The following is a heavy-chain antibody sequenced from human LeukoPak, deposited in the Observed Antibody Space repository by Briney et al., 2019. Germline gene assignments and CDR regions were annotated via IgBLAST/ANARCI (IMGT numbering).Heavy chain of an antibody. V-gene: IGHV3-21*01. J-gene: IGHJ4*02. CDR3: ARSGGGMDDY. D-gene: IGHD3-16*01. CDR1: GLTFSSYR. Sequence: PGGSLRLSCAASGLTFSSYRMNWVRQAPGKGLEWVSSISSSGNYIYYADSVKGRFTISRDNAKNSLYLQMNSLRAEDTAVYYCARSGGGMDDYWGQGTLATVSS. CDR2: ISSSGNYI.